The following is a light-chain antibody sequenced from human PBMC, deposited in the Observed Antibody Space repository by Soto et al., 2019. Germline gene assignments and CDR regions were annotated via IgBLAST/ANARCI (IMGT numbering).Light chain of an antibody. V-gene: IGLV2-14*03. CDR1: SSDVGGYNY. CDR2: DVS. Sequence: QSALTQPASVSGSPGQSITISCTGTSSDVGGYNYVSWYQQHPGKAPKLMIYDVSNRPSGVSNRFSGSKSGNTGSLTISGLQAEDEADYYCSSYTRSSTLVVFGGGTKVTVL. J-gene: IGLJ2*01. CDR3: SSYTRSSTLVV.